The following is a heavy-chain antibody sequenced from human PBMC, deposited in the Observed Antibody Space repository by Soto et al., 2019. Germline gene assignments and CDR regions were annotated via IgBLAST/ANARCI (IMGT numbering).Heavy chain of an antibody. CDR1: GFTFSSYG. CDR3: ARGHHYYDSSQYYFDY. V-gene: IGHV3-33*01. D-gene: IGHD3-22*01. CDR2: IWYDGSNK. Sequence: GGSLRLSCAASGFTFSSYGMHWVRQAPGKGLEWVAVIWYDGSNKYYADSVKGRFTISRDNSKNTLYLQMNSLRAEDTAVYYCARGHHYYDSSQYYFDYWGQGTLVTVSS. J-gene: IGHJ4*02.